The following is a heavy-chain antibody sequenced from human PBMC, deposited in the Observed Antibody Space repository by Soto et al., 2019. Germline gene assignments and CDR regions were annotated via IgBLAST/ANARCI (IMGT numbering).Heavy chain of an antibody. Sequence: EVQLLESGGGLVQPGGSLRLSCAASGFAFHTHALSWVRQAPGKGLEWVSGISASGVTTYYADSVKGRFTISRDNSKNTVTLQMNSLRDEDTAVYYCARGGSSSDNGMDVWGQGTTVTVSS. J-gene: IGHJ6*02. V-gene: IGHV3-23*01. CDR1: GFAFHTHA. D-gene: IGHD6-6*01. CDR3: ARGGSSSDNGMDV. CDR2: ISASGVTT.